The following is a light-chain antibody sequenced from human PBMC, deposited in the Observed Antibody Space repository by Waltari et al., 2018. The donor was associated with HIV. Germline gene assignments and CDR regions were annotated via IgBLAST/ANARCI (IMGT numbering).Light chain of an antibody. Sequence: EIVLTQSPGTLSLSPGESATLSCRAGHIVSSGYLAWYQQKPGQAPRLLSYGASSRATGIPDRFSGSGSGTDFTLTIRTVEPEDFAVYYCQQYGSSPLTFGQGTKVEIK. V-gene: IGKV3-20*01. CDR2: GAS. J-gene: IGKJ1*01. CDR3: QQYGSSPLT. CDR1: HIVSSGY.